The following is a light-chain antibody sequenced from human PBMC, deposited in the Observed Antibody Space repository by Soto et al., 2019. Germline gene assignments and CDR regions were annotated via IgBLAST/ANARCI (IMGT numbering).Light chain of an antibody. V-gene: IGLV1-51*01. CDR3: GTWDSSLSVYV. CDR1: SSNIGNNY. Sequence: QSVLTQPRSVSGSPGQSVTISCTGSSSNIGNNYVSWYQQLPGTAPKLLIYDNNKRPSGIPDRFSGSKSGTSATLGITGLQTGDEADYYCGTWDSSLSVYVFGTGTKLTVL. J-gene: IGLJ1*01. CDR2: DNN.